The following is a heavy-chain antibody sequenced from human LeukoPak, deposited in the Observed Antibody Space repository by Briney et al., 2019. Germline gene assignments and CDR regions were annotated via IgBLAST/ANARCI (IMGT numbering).Heavy chain of an antibody. V-gene: IGHV3-48*01. CDR3: ARDSSSWYFDY. J-gene: IGHJ4*02. D-gene: IGHD6-13*01. Sequence: PGGSLRLSCAASGFTFSSYSMNWVRQAPGKGLEWVSYISSSNSTIYYADSVKGRFTISRDNAKNSLYLQMNSLRAEDTAVYYCARDSSSWYFDYWGQGTLVTVSS. CDR2: ISSSNSTI. CDR1: GFTFSSYS.